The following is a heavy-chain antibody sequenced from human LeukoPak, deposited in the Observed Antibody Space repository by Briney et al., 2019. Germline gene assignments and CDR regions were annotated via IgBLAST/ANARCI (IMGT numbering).Heavy chain of an antibody. CDR1: GGSFSGYY. V-gene: IGHV4-34*01. CDR2: INHSGST. CDR3: ARGLPVVVVPAAYYYYGMDV. D-gene: IGHD2-2*01. J-gene: IGHJ6*02. Sequence: SETLSLTCAVYGGSFSGYYWSWIRQPPGKGLEGIGEINHSGSTNYNPSLKSRVTISVDTSKNQFSLKLSSVTAADTAVYYCARGLPVVVVPAAYYYYGMDVWGQGTTVTVSS.